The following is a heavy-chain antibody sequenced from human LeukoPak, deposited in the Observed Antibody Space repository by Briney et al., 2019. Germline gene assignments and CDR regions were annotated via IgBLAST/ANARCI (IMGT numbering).Heavy chain of an antibody. Sequence: GGSLRLSCAASGFTFSSYAMHWVRQAPGKGLEWVAVIWYDGSNKYYADSVKGRFTIYADSVKGRFTISRDNPKNTLYLQVNSLRAEDTAVYYCAKDTQWLALPGVANYYFDYWGQGTLVTVSS. CDR1: GFTFSSYA. V-gene: IGHV3-33*06. D-gene: IGHD6-19*01. CDR2: IWYDGSNK. CDR3: AKDTQWLALPGVANYYFDY. J-gene: IGHJ4*02.